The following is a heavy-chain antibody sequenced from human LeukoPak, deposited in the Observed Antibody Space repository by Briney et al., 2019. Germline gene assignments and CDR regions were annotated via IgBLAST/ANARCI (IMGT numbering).Heavy chain of an antibody. J-gene: IGHJ4*02. CDR1: GFSFSSYG. Sequence: PGRSLRLSCVASGFSFSSYGMHWVRQAPGKGLEGVAVIWYDGSNKYYADSVKGRFTISIDNSKNTMYLQMNSLRAEDKDEYYCAYDLEGYVDHWGQGTPVTVSS. V-gene: IGHV3-33*06. CDR2: IWYDGSNK. CDR3: AYDLEGYVDH. D-gene: IGHD3-16*01.